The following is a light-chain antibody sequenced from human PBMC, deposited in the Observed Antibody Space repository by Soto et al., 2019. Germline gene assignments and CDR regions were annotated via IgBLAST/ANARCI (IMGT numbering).Light chain of an antibody. Sequence: DIQMTQSPSSLSASVGDRDTITCRASQSISSSLNWYQQKPGKAPKLLIYAASNLQSGVPSRFSGSGTGTEFTLTIRSPQPEDIAGYRCQQRYSSPYTLGQGTKLEIK. CDR3: QQRYSSPYT. CDR2: AAS. J-gene: IGKJ2*01. CDR1: QSISSS. V-gene: IGKV1-39*01.